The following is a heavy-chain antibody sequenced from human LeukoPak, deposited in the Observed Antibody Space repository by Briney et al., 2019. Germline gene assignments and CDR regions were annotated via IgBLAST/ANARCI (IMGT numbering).Heavy chain of an antibody. J-gene: IGHJ4*02. V-gene: IGHV3-30*02. CDR1: GFTFSSYG. D-gene: IGHD1-26*01. Sequence: GGSLRLSCAASGFTFSSYGMHWVRQAPGKGLEWVAFIRYDGSNKYYADSVKGRFTISRDNSKNTLYLQMNSLRAEDTAVYYCARVSGGSYKHAPDWGQGTLVTVSS. CDR3: ARVSGGSYKHAPD. CDR2: IRYDGSNK.